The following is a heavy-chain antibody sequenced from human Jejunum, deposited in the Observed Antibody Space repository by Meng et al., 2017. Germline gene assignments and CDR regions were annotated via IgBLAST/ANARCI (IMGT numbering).Heavy chain of an antibody. J-gene: IGHJ4*02. Sequence: SETLSLTCTVSGASISGYYWNWIRQPPGKGLEWIAYIYYSGSTNYNPALKSRVTISVDPAKNQFSLKLSSVTAADTAVYYCARDARGARDWRVFDYWGQGTLVTVSS. D-gene: IGHD3/OR15-3a*01. V-gene: IGHV4-59*01. CDR1: GASISGYY. CDR2: IYYSGST. CDR3: ARDARGARDWRVFDY.